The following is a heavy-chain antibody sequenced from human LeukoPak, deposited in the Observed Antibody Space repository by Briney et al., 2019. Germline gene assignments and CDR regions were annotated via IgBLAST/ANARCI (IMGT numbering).Heavy chain of an antibody. D-gene: IGHD2-21*01. J-gene: IGHJ5*02. CDR1: GFTFSSYD. CDR3: ARGKHNWFDP. Sequence: PGRFLRLSCAASGFTFSSYDMHWVRQATGKSLEWVSGIGGDGDTYYPDSLKGRFTISRENAKNSLYLQMNSLRAGDTAVYYCARGKHNWFDPWGQGTLVTVSS. CDR2: IGGDGDT. V-gene: IGHV3-13*01.